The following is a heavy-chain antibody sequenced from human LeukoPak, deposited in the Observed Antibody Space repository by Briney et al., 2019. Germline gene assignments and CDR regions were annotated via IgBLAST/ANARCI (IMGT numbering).Heavy chain of an antibody. J-gene: IGHJ4*02. CDR1: GFTFSSYN. CDR3: ASLMLGYCSSTSCTSLNY. V-gene: IGHV3-21*01. Sequence: GGSLRLSCAASGFTFSSYNMNWVRQAPGQGLEWVSSITSGSSYIYYADSVKGRFTISRDNAKNSLYLQMNSLRAEDTAVYYCASLMLGYCSSTSCTSLNYWGQGTLVTVSS. CDR2: ITSGSSYI. D-gene: IGHD2-2*01.